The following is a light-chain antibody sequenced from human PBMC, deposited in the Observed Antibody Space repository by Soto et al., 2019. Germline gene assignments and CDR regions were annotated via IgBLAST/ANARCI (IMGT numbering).Light chain of an antibody. Sequence: QSALTQPASVSGSPGQSITISCTGTSSDVGGYNYVSWYQQHPGKAPKLMIYEVSNRPSGVSNRFSGSKSGNTASLTISGLQVEEEADYYCSSYTSSSTLVFGGGTKLTVL. CDR1: SSDVGGYNY. CDR2: EVS. J-gene: IGLJ2*01. V-gene: IGLV2-14*01. CDR3: SSYTSSSTLV.